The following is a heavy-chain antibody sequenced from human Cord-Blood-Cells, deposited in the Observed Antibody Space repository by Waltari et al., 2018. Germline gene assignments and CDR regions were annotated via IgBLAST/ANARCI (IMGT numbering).Heavy chain of an antibody. CDR2: ISYDGSNK. D-gene: IGHD2-15*01. V-gene: IGHV3-30*18. J-gene: IGHJ4*02. CDR1: GFTFSSYG. CDR3: AKDFTPVVVKKNYFDY. Sequence: QVQLVESGGGVVQPGRSLRLSCAAAGFTFSSYGLHWVRQAPGKGLEWVAVISYDGSNKYYADSVKGRFTISRDNSKNTLYLQMNSLRAEDTAVYYCAKDFTPVVVKKNYFDYWGQGTLVTVSS.